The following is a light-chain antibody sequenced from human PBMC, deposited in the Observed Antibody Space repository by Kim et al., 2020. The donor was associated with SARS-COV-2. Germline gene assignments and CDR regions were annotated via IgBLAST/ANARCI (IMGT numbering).Light chain of an antibody. CDR1: QSISNRY. V-gene: IGKV3-20*01. CDR2: GAS. Sequence: SPGERASLSCRASQSISNRYLVWYQQKAGQAPRLLIYGASTRATGVPDRFSGSGSGTDFTLSISRLEPEDFAVYYCQQYADSTVTFGQGTKVDIK. J-gene: IGKJ1*01. CDR3: QQYADSTVT.